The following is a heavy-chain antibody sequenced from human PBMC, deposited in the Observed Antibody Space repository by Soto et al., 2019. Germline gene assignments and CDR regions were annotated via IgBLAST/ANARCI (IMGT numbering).Heavy chain of an antibody. CDR2: IIPIFGTA. J-gene: IGHJ5*02. CDR1: GYTFTSYG. V-gene: IGHV1-69*13. D-gene: IGHD2-2*01. CDR3: ARISTPVGWFDP. Sequence: ASVKVSCKASGYTFTSYGISWVRQAPGQGLEWMGGIIPIFGTANYAQKFQGRVTITADESTSTAYMELSSLRSEDTAVYYCARISTPVGWFDPWGQGTLVTVSS.